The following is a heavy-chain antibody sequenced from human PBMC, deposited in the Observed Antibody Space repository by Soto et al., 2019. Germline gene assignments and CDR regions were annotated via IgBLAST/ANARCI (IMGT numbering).Heavy chain of an antibody. Sequence: GGPLRLSCAASGFTFSNYSMSWVRQAPGKGLEWVSSISSSSSYIYYADSVKGRFTISRDNAKNSLYLQMNSLRAEDTAVYYCARGNDFWSGCMDVWGQGTTVTVSS. V-gene: IGHV3-21*01. D-gene: IGHD3-3*01. CDR3: ARGNDFWSGCMDV. CDR1: GFTFSNYS. CDR2: ISSSSSYI. J-gene: IGHJ6*02.